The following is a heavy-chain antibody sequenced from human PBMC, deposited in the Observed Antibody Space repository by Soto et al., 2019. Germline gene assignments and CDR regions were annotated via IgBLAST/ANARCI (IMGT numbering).Heavy chain of an antibody. Sequence: SETLSLTCTVSGGSISSGGYYWSWIRQHPGKGLEWIGYIYYSGSTYYNPSLKSRVTISVDTSKNQFSLKLSSVTAADTAVYYCARDAVPREGGSNWFDPWGQGTLVTVSS. V-gene: IGHV4-31*03. D-gene: IGHD3-16*01. CDR2: IYYSGST. J-gene: IGHJ5*02. CDR1: GGSISSGGYY. CDR3: ARDAVPREGGSNWFDP.